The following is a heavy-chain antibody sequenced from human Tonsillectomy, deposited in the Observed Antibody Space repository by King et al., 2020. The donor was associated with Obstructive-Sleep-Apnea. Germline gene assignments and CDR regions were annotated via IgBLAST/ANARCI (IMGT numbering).Heavy chain of an antibody. J-gene: IGHJ5*02. Sequence: VQLVESGAEVKKPGASVKVSCKASGYTFTTYDINWVRQATGQRLEWMGWMNPNSGTTGYAQKFQGRVTMTRNTSISTANMELSSLRSEDTAVYYCARGYYSSSWTLRGFDPWGQGTLGTVSS. D-gene: IGHD6-13*01. V-gene: IGHV1-8*01. CDR3: ARGYYSSSWTLRGFDP. CDR1: GYTFTTYD. CDR2: MNPNSGTT.